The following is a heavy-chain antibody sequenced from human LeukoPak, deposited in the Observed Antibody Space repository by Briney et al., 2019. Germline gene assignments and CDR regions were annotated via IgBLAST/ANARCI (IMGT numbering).Heavy chain of an antibody. D-gene: IGHD3-3*01. Sequence: PSETLSLTCTVSGGSISSYYWSWIRQPPGKGLEWIGRIYTSGSTNYNPSLKSRVTISVDTSKNQFSLKLSSATAADTAVYYCAGGSDYDFWSGYLDYWGQGTLVTVSS. J-gene: IGHJ4*02. V-gene: IGHV4-4*07. CDR1: GGSISSYY. CDR3: AGGSDYDFWSGYLDY. CDR2: IYTSGST.